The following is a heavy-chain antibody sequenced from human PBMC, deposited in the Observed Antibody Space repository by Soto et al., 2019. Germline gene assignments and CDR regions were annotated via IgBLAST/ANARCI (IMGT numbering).Heavy chain of an antibody. Sequence: PGGSLRLSCAASGFTFSSYGMHWVRQAPGKGLEWVAVISYDGSNKYYADSVKGRFTISRDNSKNTLYLQMNSLRAEDTAVYYCASLEVDTLDYWGQGTLVTVSS. D-gene: IGHD5-18*01. CDR3: ASLEVDTLDY. J-gene: IGHJ4*02. CDR1: GFTFSSYG. CDR2: ISYDGSNK. V-gene: IGHV3-30*03.